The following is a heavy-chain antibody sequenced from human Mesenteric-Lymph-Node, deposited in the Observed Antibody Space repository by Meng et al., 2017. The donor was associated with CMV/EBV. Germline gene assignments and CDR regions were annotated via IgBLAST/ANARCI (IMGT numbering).Heavy chain of an antibody. Sequence: GGSLRLSCAASGFTFSSYSMNWVRQAPGKGLEWVANIKQDGSEKYYVDSVKGRFTISRDNARNSLYLQMNSLRAEDTAVYYCARELPSDCTNGVCYEFDYWGQGTLVTVSS. V-gene: IGHV3-7*01. J-gene: IGHJ4*02. CDR2: IKQDGSEK. D-gene: IGHD2-8*01. CDR1: GFTFSSYS. CDR3: ARELPSDCTNGVCYEFDY.